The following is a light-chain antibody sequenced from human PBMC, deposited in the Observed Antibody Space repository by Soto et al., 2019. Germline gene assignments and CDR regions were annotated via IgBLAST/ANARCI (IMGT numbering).Light chain of an antibody. CDR3: SAWEDSLNGRVV. V-gene: IGLV1-44*01. CDR2: RNN. Sequence: QSVLTQPPSASGTPGQRVTISCSGSSSNIGSNTVNWYQQLPGTAPKLLIYRNNQRPSGVPDRFSGSKSGTSASLAISGRQSEDEADYYCSAWEDSLNGRVVFGGGTQLTVL. J-gene: IGLJ2*01. CDR1: SSNIGSNT.